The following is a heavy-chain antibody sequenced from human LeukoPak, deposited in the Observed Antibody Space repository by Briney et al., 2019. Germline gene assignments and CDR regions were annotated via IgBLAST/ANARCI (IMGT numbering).Heavy chain of an antibody. CDR2: IIPIFGTA. D-gene: IGHD6-13*01. CDR3: ARDERGQQLVSPNYYYYYGMDV. J-gene: IGHJ6*02. V-gene: IGHV1-69*01. Sequence: SVKVSCKASGGTFSSYAISWVRQAPGQGLEWMGGIIPIFGTANYAQKFQGRVTITADESTSTAYMELSSLRSEDTAVYYCARDERGQQLVSPNYYYYYGMDVWDQGTTVTVSS. CDR1: GGTFSSYA.